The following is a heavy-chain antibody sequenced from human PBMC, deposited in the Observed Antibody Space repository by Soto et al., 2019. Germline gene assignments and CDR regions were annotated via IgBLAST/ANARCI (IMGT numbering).Heavy chain of an antibody. D-gene: IGHD2-2*03. CDR2: ISWNSGDI. CDR3: AKDNDLDRDGPFDY. CDR1: GFSFDDYG. V-gene: IGHV3-9*01. J-gene: IGHJ4*02. Sequence: VQLVESGGGSVQPGRSLRLSCAAPGFSFDDYGMHWVRQGPGKGLEWVSGISWNSGDIYYADSVKGRFTISRDNAKRSLYLQMNSLRTEDTALYYCAKDNDLDRDGPFDYWGQGILVTVSS.